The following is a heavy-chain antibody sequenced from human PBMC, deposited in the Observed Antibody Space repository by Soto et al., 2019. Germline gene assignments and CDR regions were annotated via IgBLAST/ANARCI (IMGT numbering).Heavy chain of an antibody. CDR2: ISGYNGNT. CDR3: ARVDYELWSGQDYYFDY. D-gene: IGHD3-3*01. V-gene: IGHV1-18*01. CDR1: GYTFTSYG. J-gene: IGHJ4*02. Sequence: QVQLVQSGAEVKKPGASVKVSCKASGYTFTSYGISWVRQAPGQGLEWMGWISGYNGNTNYAQKLQGRVTMTTDTATSTDYMELGRLSSADTAVYYYARVDYELWSGQDYYFDYWGQGTLVTVSS.